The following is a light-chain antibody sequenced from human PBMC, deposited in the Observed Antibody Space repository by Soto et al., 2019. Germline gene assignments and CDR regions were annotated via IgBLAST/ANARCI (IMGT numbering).Light chain of an antibody. V-gene: IGKV3-20*01. J-gene: IGKJ2*01. CDR1: QSVSSTY. CDR3: QQYGISPPYT. CDR2: GAS. Sequence: EIVLTQSPGTLSLSPGERATLSCRASQSVSSTYLAWYQQKPGQAPRLLIYGASSRATGIPERFSGSGSGTDFTLTIIRLEPEDVAVDDCQQYGISPPYTFGQGTKLEIK.